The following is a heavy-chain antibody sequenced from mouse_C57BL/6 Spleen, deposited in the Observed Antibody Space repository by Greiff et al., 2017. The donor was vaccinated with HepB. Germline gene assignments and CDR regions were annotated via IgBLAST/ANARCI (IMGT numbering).Heavy chain of an antibody. Sequence: VQLQQPGAELVMPGASVKLSCKASGYTFTSYWMHWVKQRPGQGLEWIGEIDPSDSYTNYNQKFKGKSTLTVYKSSSTAYMQLSSLTSEDSAVYYCARGGSSGPDYWGQGTTLTVSS. CDR2: IDPSDSYT. D-gene: IGHD3-2*02. V-gene: IGHV1-69*01. CDR3: ARGGSSGPDY. J-gene: IGHJ2*01. CDR1: GYTFTSYW.